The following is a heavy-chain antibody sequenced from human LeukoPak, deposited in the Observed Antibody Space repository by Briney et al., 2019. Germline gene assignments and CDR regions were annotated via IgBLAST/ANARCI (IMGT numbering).Heavy chain of an antibody. CDR1: GGSISSYY. J-gene: IGHJ4*02. CDR3: ARLRRVFSSGYSYFDY. CDR2: IYYSGST. Sequence: SETLSLTCTVSGGSISSYYWGWIRQPPGKGLEWIGSIYYSGSTYYNPSLKSRVTISVDTSKNQFSLKLSSVTAADTAVYYCARLRRVFSSGYSYFDYWGQGTLVTVSS. D-gene: IGHD6-19*01. V-gene: IGHV4-39*01.